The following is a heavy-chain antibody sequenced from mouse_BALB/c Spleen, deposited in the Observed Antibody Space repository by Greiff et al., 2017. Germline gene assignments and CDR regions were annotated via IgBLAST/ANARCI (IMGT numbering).Heavy chain of an antibody. Sequence: EVQLVESGGGLVKPGGSLKLSCAASGFTFSSYAMSWVRQSPEKRLEWVAEISSGGSYTYYPDTVTGRFTISRDNAKNTLYLEMSSLRSEDTAMYYCARGDGYYAFAYWGQGTLVTVSA. CDR1: GFTFSSYA. D-gene: IGHD2-3*01. CDR2: ISSGGSYT. V-gene: IGHV5-9-4*01. CDR3: ARGDGYYAFAY. J-gene: IGHJ3*01.